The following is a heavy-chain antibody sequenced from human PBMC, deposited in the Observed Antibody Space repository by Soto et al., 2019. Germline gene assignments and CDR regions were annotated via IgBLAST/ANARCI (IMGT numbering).Heavy chain of an antibody. CDR1: GFTFSSYA. CDR2: ISGSGGST. D-gene: IGHD3-3*01. J-gene: IGHJ6*03. CDR3: AKEGRGGSTIVGVVIIPDYYYYMDV. V-gene: IGHV3-23*01. Sequence: EVQLLESGGGLAQPGGSLRLSCAASGFTFSSYAMSWVRQAPGKGLEWVSAISGSGGSTYYADSVKGRFTISRDNSKNTLYLQMNSRRGEDTAVYYCAKEGRGGSTIVGVVIIPDYYYYMDVWGKGTTVTVSS.